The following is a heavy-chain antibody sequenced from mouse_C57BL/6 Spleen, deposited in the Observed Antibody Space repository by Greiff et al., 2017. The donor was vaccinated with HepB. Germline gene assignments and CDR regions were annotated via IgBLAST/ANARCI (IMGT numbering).Heavy chain of an antibody. D-gene: IGHD2-5*01. CDR3: AREEAYYSNPYAMDY. Sequence: EVQLVESGGGLVKPGGSLKLSCAASGFTFSSYAMSWVRQTPEKRLEWVATISDGGSYTYYPDNVKGRFTISRDNAKNNLYLQMSHLKSEDTAMYYCAREEAYYSNPYAMDYWGQGTSVTVSS. V-gene: IGHV5-4*01. J-gene: IGHJ4*01. CDR2: ISDGGSYT. CDR1: GFTFSSYA.